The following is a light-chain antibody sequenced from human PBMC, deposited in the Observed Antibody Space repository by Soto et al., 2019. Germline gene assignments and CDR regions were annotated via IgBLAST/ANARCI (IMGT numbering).Light chain of an antibody. V-gene: IGKV3-15*01. CDR3: QLSGTSPAT. CDR1: QSVSSN. J-gene: IGKJ1*01. Sequence: EIVMTRSPATLSVSPGERASLSCRASQSVSSNLAWYQQKPGQTPRLLIYATSTRATGIPARFSGSGSGTEFTLTISSLQSEDFAVYYCQLSGTSPATFGQGTTVEIK. CDR2: ATS.